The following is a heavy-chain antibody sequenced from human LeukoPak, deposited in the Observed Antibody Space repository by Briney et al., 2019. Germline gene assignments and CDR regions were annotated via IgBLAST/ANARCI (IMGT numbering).Heavy chain of an antibody. J-gene: IGHJ5*02. Sequence: SETLSLTCTVSGGSIGSSSYYWGWIRQPPGKGLEWIGSIYYSGSTYYNPSLKSRVTISVDTSKNQFSLKLSSVTAADTAVYYCARVGDIVVVPAGWFDPWGQGTLVTVSS. V-gene: IGHV4-39*07. D-gene: IGHD2-2*01. CDR1: GGSIGSSSYY. CDR3: ARVGDIVVVPAGWFDP. CDR2: IYYSGST.